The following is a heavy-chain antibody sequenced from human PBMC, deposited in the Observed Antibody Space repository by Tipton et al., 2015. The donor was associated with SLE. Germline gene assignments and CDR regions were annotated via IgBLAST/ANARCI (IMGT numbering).Heavy chain of an antibody. CDR3: ARALWKGGDY. CDR2: INHSGST. Sequence: LRLSCTVSGGSISSKNYYWSWIRQPPGKGLEWIGEINHSGSTNHNPSLKGRVTISVDTSKNQLSLKLSAVTAADTAVYYCARALWKGGDYWGQGTLVTVSS. CDR1: GGSISSKNYY. J-gene: IGHJ4*02. V-gene: IGHV4-39*07. D-gene: IGHD1-1*01.